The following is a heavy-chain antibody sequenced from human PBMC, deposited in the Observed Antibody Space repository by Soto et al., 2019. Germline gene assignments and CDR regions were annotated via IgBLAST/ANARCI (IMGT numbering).Heavy chain of an antibody. V-gene: IGHV1-8*01. CDR2: MNPNSGNT. CDR1: GYTFTSYD. CDR3: ARCLSGDFWSGYYFHYYYYMDV. D-gene: IGHD3-3*01. Sequence: ASVKVSCKASGYTFTSYDINWVRQATGQGLEWMGWMNPNSGNTGYAQKFQGRVTMTRNTSISTAYMELSSLRSEAPAVYYCARCLSGDFWSGYYFHYYYYMDVWGKGTTVTVSS. J-gene: IGHJ6*03.